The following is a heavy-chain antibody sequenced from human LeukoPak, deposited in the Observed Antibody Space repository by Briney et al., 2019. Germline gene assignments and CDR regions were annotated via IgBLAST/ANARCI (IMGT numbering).Heavy chain of an antibody. Sequence: PSETLSLTYTVSGGSISSYYWSWIRQPPGKGLESIGYIYNSGSTEYTDYNPSLKSRVTISVDSSKNQFSLRLSSVTAADAAVYYCTRSGYGDHLDFWGQGTLVTVSS. V-gene: IGHV4-59*01. CDR3: TRSGYGDHLDF. D-gene: IGHD4-17*01. J-gene: IGHJ4*02. CDR1: GGSISSYY. CDR2: IYNSGSTEYT.